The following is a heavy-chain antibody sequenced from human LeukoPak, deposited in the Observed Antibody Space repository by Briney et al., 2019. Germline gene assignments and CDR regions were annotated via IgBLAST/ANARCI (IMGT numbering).Heavy chain of an antibody. V-gene: IGHV5-51*01. CDR1: EYTFTNYW. CDR3: ARHRLATYYMDV. Sequence: GESLKISCQGPEYTFTNYWISWVRQMPGKGLEWMGIIYPGDSDTRYSPSFQGQVTISADKSISTAYLQWSSLKASDTAMYYCARHRLATYYMDVWGKGTTVTVSS. CDR2: IYPGDSDT. J-gene: IGHJ6*03. D-gene: IGHD3-9*01.